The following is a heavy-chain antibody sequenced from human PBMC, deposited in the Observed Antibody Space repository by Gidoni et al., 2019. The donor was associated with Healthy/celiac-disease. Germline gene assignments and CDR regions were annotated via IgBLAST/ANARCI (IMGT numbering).Heavy chain of an antibody. CDR1: GFTFSSYA. D-gene: IGHD3-3*01. CDR3: ARDLGYDFWSGYYGGGDYYYGMDV. V-gene: IGHV3-30-3*01. CDR2: ISYDGSNK. J-gene: IGHJ6*02. Sequence: QVQLVESGGGVVQPGRSLRLSCAASGFTFSSYAMHWVRQAPGKGLEWVAVISYDGSNKYYADSVKGRFTISRDNSKNTLYLQMNSLRAEDTAVYYCARDLGYDFWSGYYGGGDYYYGMDVWGQGTTVTVSS.